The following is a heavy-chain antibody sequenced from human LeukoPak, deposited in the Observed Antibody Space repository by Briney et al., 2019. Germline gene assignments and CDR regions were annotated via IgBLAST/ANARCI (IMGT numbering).Heavy chain of an antibody. CDR3: ARIRNFYDSSGYTYYFDY. D-gene: IGHD3-22*01. CDR2: VYYSGST. Sequence: SETLSLTCTVSGXSVSSSTYYWGWIRQPPGRGLEWIGYVYYSGSTYYNPSLRSRVTISVDTSKNQFSLKLSSVTAADTSVYYCARIRNFYDSSGYTYYFDYWGQGNLVTVSS. CDR1: GXSVSSSTYY. V-gene: IGHV4-39*01. J-gene: IGHJ4*02.